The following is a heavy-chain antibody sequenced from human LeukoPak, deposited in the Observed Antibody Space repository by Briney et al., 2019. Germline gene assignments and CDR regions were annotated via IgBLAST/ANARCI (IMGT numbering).Heavy chain of an antibody. J-gene: IGHJ6*03. Sequence: SETLSLTCAVSGGSISSGNWWSWVRQTPGTGLEWIGEIFYSGNTNYNPSLQSRATIFLDKSKNQFSLRLSSVTAADTATYYCATWTYSGFYLGVWGRGTTVTVSS. CDR1: GGSISSGNW. CDR3: ATWTYSGFYLGV. CDR2: IFYSGNT. D-gene: IGHD5-12*01. V-gene: IGHV4-4*02.